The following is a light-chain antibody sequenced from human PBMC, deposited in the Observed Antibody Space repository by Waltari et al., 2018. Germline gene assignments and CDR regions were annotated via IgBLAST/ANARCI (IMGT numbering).Light chain of an antibody. Sequence: EIVLTQSPGPLSLSPGERATLSCRASQSVSRPLAWYQQKPGQAPRLLIYDASIRATGIPDRFSGSGSGTDFSLTISRLEPEDFAVYYCQKYGTRPATFGQGTKVEIK. V-gene: IGKV3-20*01. CDR1: QSVSRP. J-gene: IGKJ1*01. CDR3: QKYGTRPAT. CDR2: DAS.